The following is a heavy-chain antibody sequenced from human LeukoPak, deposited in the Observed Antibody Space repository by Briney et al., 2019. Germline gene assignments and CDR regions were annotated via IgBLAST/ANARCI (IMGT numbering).Heavy chain of an antibody. V-gene: IGHV4-4*02. CDR3: SRENGAFSPFGY. CDR2: ISLTGLT. Sequence: SETLSLTCDVSGGSISNTNWWSWVRPPPGQGLEWIGEISLTGLTHYNPSLESRVTVSLDKSKNQLSLNLTSVIAADTAVYYCSRENGAFSPFGYWGQGTLVTVLS. CDR1: GGSISNTNW. J-gene: IGHJ4*02. D-gene: IGHD2-8*01.